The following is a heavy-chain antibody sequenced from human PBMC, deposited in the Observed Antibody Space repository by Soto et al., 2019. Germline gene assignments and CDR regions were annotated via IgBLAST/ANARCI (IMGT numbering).Heavy chain of an antibody. CDR3: ARDPGRSSGWYKYAFDI. Sequence: SETLSLTCTVSGGSISSYYWSWIRQPPGKGLEWIGYIYYSGSTNYNPSLKSRVTISVDTSKNQFSLKLSSVTAADTAVYYCARDPGRSSGWYKYAFDIWGQGTMVTRLL. CDR1: GGSISSYY. D-gene: IGHD6-19*01. CDR2: IYYSGST. J-gene: IGHJ3*02. V-gene: IGHV4-59*01.